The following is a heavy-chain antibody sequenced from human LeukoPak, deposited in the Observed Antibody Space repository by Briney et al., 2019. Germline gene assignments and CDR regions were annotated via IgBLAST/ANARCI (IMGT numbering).Heavy chain of an antibody. CDR1: GFTFSSYW. V-gene: IGHV3-7*02. CDR2: LNQDGSER. Sequence: GGSLRLSCAASGFTFSSYWMSWVRQTPGKGLEWVTHLNQDGSERYYVDSVKGRFTISRENAKNSLYLQMNSLRAEDTAVYYCAKCGSGSNFDYWGQGILVTVSS. J-gene: IGHJ4*02. CDR3: AKCGSGSNFDY. D-gene: IGHD3-10*01.